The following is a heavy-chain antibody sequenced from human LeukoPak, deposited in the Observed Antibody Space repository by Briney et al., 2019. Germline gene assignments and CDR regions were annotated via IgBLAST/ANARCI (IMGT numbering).Heavy chain of an antibody. J-gene: IGHJ4*02. Sequence: GRSLRLSCAASGFTFTTYAMSWVRQAPRKGLEWVSVIYRSDNSDYADSVKGRFTISRDNSKNTLYLQMNSLRAEGTAVYYCARRHDSSGYYHDWGQGTLVTVSS. V-gene: IGHV3-66*04. CDR2: IYRSDNS. CDR1: GFTFTTYA. D-gene: IGHD3-22*01. CDR3: ARRHDSSGYYHD.